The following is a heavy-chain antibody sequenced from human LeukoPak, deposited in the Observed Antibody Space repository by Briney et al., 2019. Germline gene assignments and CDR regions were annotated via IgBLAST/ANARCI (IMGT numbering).Heavy chain of an antibody. Sequence: PGGSLRLSCAASGFSFSNYGMTWVRQAPGKGLEWVSSIGGSGATIYYADSVRGRFTISRDNSKNTLFLQMNSLRAEDTAIYYCAKIVDQGGVDVWGKGTTVSVSS. CDR2: IGGSGATI. CDR1: GFSFSNYG. V-gene: IGHV3-23*01. CDR3: AKIVDQGGVDV. D-gene: IGHD1-26*01. J-gene: IGHJ6*04.